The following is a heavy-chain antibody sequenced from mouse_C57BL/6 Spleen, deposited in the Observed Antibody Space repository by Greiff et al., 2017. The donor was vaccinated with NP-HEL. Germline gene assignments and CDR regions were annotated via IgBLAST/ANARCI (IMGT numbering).Heavy chain of an antibody. J-gene: IGHJ2*01. CDR1: GYAFSSYW. Sequence: VKLQQSGAELVKPGASVKISCKASGYAFSSYWMNWVKQRPGKGLEWIGQIYPGDGDTNYNGKFKGKATLTADKSSSTAYMQLSSLTSEDSAVYFCAREGDYYGSSYNYWGQGTTLTVSS. D-gene: IGHD1-1*01. CDR3: AREGDYYGSSYNY. V-gene: IGHV1-80*01. CDR2: IYPGDGDT.